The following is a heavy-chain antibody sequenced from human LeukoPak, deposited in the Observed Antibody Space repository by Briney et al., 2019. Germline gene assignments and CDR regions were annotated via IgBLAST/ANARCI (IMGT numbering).Heavy chain of an antibody. Sequence: QPGGSLRLSCAASGFIFSDYEMNWVRQAPGKGLEWISYIDGDSSHTYYADSVKGRFTISRDNSKNTLYLQMNSLRAEDTAVYYCAKERQRITMIVAAPDAFDIWGQGTMVTVSS. J-gene: IGHJ3*02. V-gene: IGHV3-23*03. D-gene: IGHD3-22*01. CDR3: AKERQRITMIVAAPDAFDI. CDR1: GFIFSDYE. CDR2: IDGDSSHT.